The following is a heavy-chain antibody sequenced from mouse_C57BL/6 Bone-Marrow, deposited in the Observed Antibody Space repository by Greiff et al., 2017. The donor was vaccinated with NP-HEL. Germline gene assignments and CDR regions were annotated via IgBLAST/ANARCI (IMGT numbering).Heavy chain of an antibody. CDR2: VYPRSGNT. CDR1: GYTFTSYG. V-gene: IGHV1-81*01. J-gene: IGHJ2*01. Sequence: QVQLQQSGAELARPGASVKLSCKASGYTFTSYGISWVKQRTGQGLEWIGEVYPRSGNTYYNEKFKGKATLTADKSSSQAYMELRSLTSEDSAVYICTRGSITAVVATTPLYYFYYGGQGTTLTVSS. D-gene: IGHD1-1*01. CDR3: TRGSITAVVATTPLYYFYY.